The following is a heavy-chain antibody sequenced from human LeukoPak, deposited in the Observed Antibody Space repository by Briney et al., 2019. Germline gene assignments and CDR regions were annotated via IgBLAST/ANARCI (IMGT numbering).Heavy chain of an antibody. CDR2: IYYSGST. V-gene: IGHV4-39*07. J-gene: IGHJ5*02. CDR3: ARGLDDILTGYCNWFDP. CDR1: GGSISSSSYY. Sequence: SETLSLTCTVSGGSISSSSYYWGWIRQPPGKGLEWIGSIYYSGSTCYNPSLKSRVTISVDTSKNQFSLKLSSVTAADTAVYYCARGLDDILTGYCNWFDPWGQGTLVTVSS. D-gene: IGHD3-9*01.